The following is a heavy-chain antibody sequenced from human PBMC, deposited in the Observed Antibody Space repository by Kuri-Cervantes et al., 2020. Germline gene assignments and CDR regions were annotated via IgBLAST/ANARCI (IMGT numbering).Heavy chain of an antibody. Sequence: ASVKVSCKASGYTFTSYGISWVRQAPGQGLEWMGWISAYNGNTNYAQKLQGRVTMTTDTSTSTAYMELSSPRSEDTAVYYCAIAYCGGDCYPITYYFDYWGQGTLVTVSS. CDR2: ISAYNGNT. V-gene: IGHV1-18*01. CDR3: AIAYCGGDCYPITYYFDY. CDR1: GYTFTSYG. J-gene: IGHJ4*02. D-gene: IGHD2-21*02.